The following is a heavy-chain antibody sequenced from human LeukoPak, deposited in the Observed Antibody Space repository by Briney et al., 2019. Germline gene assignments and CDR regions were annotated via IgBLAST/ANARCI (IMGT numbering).Heavy chain of an antibody. D-gene: IGHD3-9*01. J-gene: IGHJ6*02. Sequence: SVKVSCKASGGTFSSYAISWVRQAPGQGLEWMGRIIPILGIANYAQKFQGRVTITADKSTSTAYMELSSLRSEDTAVYYCAVTTYYDILTGYFIGGYYYGMEDWGQGTTATVSS. V-gene: IGHV1-69*04. CDR2: IIPILGIA. CDR3: AVTTYYDILTGYFIGGYYYGMED. CDR1: GGTFSSYA.